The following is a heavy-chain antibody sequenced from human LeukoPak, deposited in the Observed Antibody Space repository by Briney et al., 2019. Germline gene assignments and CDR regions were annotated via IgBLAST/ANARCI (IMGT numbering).Heavy chain of an antibody. J-gene: IGHJ4*02. V-gene: IGHV4-4*07. CDR3: ARPRSTSGWDGDFDY. CDR1: GGSISKSY. Sequence: SETLSLTCTVSGGSISKSYWSWIRQPAGKGLEWIGRIYTSGSTNYNPSLKSRVTMSVDTSKNQFSLNLSSVTAADTAVYYCARPRSTSGWDGDFDYWGQGTLVTVSS. CDR2: IYTSGST. D-gene: IGHD6-19*01.